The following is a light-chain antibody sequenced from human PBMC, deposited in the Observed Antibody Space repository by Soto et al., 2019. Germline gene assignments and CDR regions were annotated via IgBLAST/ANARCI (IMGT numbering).Light chain of an antibody. CDR1: ENIDNR. J-gene: IGKJ2*01. CDR3: QQSYRTPPDT. V-gene: IGKV1-39*01. CDR2: FAS. Sequence: DIQITQSPSSLSGSVGDRVTIACRSSENIDNRLNWYQQIPGRAPKLLISFASTLQSGVPSRFSGRGSGTDFSLTITSLQPEDSATYYCQQSYRTPPDTFGQGTKVEV.